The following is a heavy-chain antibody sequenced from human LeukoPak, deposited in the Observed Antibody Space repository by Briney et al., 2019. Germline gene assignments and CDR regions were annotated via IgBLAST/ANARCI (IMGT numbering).Heavy chain of an antibody. CDR1: GFTFSNYW. Sequence: GGSLRLSCAASGFTFSNYWMTWVRQAPGKGLEWVANINQDGSEKNYVDSVKGRFTISRDNAKNSLYLQMNSLRVEDTALYYCATRSSHTSSWYVYLFWDYWGQGALATVSS. CDR2: INQDGSEK. J-gene: IGHJ4*02. CDR3: ATRSSHTSSWYVYLFWDY. D-gene: IGHD6-13*01. V-gene: IGHV3-7*01.